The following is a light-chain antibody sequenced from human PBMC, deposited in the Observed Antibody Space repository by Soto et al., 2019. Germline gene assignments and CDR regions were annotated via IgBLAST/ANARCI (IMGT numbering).Light chain of an antibody. CDR3: QQYMSSVT. CDR1: RSVDTTF. J-gene: IGKJ1*01. Sequence: EIVLTQSTGSLSLSPGQRATLSCRASRSVDTTFFAWYQKKPGQAPRLLFYGASKRATGIPERFSGSGSGTDFTLIISRLVPEDFAVYYCQQYMSSVTFGQGTKVEIK. V-gene: IGKV3-20*01. CDR2: GAS.